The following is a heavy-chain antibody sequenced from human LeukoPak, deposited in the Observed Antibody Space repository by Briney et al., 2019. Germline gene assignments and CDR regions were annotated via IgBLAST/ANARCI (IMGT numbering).Heavy chain of an antibody. D-gene: IGHD1-26*01. Sequence: GRSLRLSCAASGFTFSSYGMHWVRQAPGKGLEWVAVISYDGSNKYYADSVKGRFTISRDNSKNTLYLQMNSLRAEDTAVYYCAKETRWEPDPCYFDYWGQGTLVTVSS. CDR2: ISYDGSNK. V-gene: IGHV3-30*18. CDR3: AKETRWEPDPCYFDY. J-gene: IGHJ4*02. CDR1: GFTFSSYG.